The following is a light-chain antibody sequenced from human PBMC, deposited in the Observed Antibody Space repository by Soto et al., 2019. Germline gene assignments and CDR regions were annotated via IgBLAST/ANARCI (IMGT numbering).Light chain of an antibody. CDR1: QSVTSSY. J-gene: IGKJ3*01. V-gene: IGKV3-20*01. CDR2: GAS. Sequence: EIVLTQSPGTLSLSPGERATLTCRASQSVTSSYLAWYQQKPGQAPRLLMYGASSRATGIPDRFSGSGSGTDFTLTISRLEPEDFAVYYCQQYGSSPLTFGPGTKVISN. CDR3: QQYGSSPLT.